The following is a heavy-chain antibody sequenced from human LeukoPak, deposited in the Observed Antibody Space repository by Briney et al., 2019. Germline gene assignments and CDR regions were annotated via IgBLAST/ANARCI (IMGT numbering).Heavy chain of an antibody. Sequence: PGRSLRLSCAASGFTFSSYAMHWVRQAPGKGLEWVAVILYDGSNKYYADSVKGRFTISRDNSKNTLYLQMNSLRAEDTAVYYCARERHWEPQNWFDPWGQGTLVTVSS. V-gene: IGHV3-30-3*01. J-gene: IGHJ5*02. CDR2: ILYDGSNK. CDR1: GFTFSSYA. CDR3: ARERHWEPQNWFDP. D-gene: IGHD1-26*01.